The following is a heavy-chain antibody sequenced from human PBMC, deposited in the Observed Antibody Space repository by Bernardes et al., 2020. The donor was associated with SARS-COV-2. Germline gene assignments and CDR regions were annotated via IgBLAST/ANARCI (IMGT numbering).Heavy chain of an antibody. CDR2: INSDGSST. CDR1: GFTFSSYW. V-gene: IGHV3-74*01. J-gene: IGHJ3*02. Sequence: GSLRLSCAASGFTFSSYWMHWVRQAPGKGLVWVSRINSDGSSTSFADSVKGRFTISRDNAKNTLYLQMNSLRAEDTAVYYCARVARRDWLARPSDAFDIWGQGTMVTVSS. D-gene: IGHD6-19*01. CDR3: ARVARRDWLARPSDAFDI.